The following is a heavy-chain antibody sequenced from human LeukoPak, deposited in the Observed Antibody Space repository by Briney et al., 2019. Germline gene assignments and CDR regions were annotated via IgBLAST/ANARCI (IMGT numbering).Heavy chain of an antibody. V-gene: IGHV4-4*07. CDR1: GVSISSYY. Sequence: SETLSLTCTVSGVSISSYYWSWIRQPAGKGLEWIGRIHTSGSTNYNPALKSRVTMSEDTSKNQFSLKLSSVTAADTAVYYCARGGYYYDSSGYYSFDYWGQGTLVTVSS. CDR2: IHTSGST. CDR3: ARGGYYYDSSGYYSFDY. J-gene: IGHJ4*02. D-gene: IGHD3-22*01.